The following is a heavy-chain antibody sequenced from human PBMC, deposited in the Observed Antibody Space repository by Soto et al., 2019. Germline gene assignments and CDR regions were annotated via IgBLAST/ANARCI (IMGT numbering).Heavy chain of an antibody. D-gene: IGHD2-15*01. CDR1: GGSISSYY. J-gene: IGHJ4*02. Sequence: SETLSLTCTVSGGSISSYYWSWIRQPPGKGLEWIGYFYSSGSTNYNPSLKSRVTISVDTSKNQFSLKLSSVTAADTAVYYCARVVVAATEYYFDYWGQGTLVTVSS. CDR2: FYSSGST. CDR3: ARVVVAATEYYFDY. V-gene: IGHV4-59*01.